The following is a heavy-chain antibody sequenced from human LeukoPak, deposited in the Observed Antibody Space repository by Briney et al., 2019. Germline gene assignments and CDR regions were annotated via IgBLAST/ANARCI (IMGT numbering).Heavy chain of an antibody. D-gene: IGHD2-2*02. CDR2: INPNSGGT. J-gene: IGHJ4*02. V-gene: IGHV1-2*02. CDR1: GYTFTGYY. Sequence: ASVKVSCKASGYTFTGYYMHWVRQAPGQGLERMGWINPNSGGTNYAQKFQDRVTMTRDTSISTAYMELSRLRSDDTGVYYCARGYCSSTSCYSLDCWGQGSLVTVSS. CDR3: ARGYCSSTSCYSLDC.